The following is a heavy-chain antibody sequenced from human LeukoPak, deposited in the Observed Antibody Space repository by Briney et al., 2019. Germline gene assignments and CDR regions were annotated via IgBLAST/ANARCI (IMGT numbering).Heavy chain of an antibody. D-gene: IGHD6-19*01. J-gene: IGHJ4*02. CDR1: GITFSSYA. Sequence: LPGGSLRLSCAASGITFSSYAMSWVRQAPGKGLEWVANIKQDGSEKYYVDSVRGRFTISRDNAKNSLYLQMSSLRAEDTAVYYCARDTIYKEYNSGRNDYWGQGTLVTVSS. CDR2: IKQDGSEK. CDR3: ARDTIYKEYNSGRNDY. V-gene: IGHV3-7*01.